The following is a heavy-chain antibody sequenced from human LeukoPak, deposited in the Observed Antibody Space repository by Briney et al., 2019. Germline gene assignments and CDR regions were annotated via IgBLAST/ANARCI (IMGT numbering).Heavy chain of an antibody. V-gene: IGHV4-31*03. D-gene: IGHD6-19*01. CDR3: ARATAVAGGFDY. Sequence: SETLSLTCTVSGGSISSGGYYWSWIRQHPGKGLEWIGYIYYSGSTNYNPSLKSRVTISVDKSKNQFSLRLSSVTAAGTAVYYCARATAVAGGFDYWGQGTLVTVSS. J-gene: IGHJ4*02. CDR1: GGSISSGGYY. CDR2: IYYSGST.